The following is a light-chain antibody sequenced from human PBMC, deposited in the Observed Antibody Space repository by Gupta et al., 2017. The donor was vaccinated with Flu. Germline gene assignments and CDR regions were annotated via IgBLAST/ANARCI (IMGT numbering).Light chain of an antibody. V-gene: IGLV1-44*01. CDR1: SSNIGSNT. J-gene: IGLJ3*02. Sequence: QSVLTQPPSASGTPGQRVILSCSGSSSNIGSNTVNWYQQIPGTAPKLLIYSDTYRPSGVPDRFSGSKSGTSASLAISGLQSEDEADFYCATWDDSLNGGVFGGGTKLTVL. CDR2: SDT. CDR3: ATWDDSLNGGV.